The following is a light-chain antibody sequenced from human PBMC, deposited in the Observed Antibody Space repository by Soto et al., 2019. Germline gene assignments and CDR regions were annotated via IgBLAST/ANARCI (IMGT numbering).Light chain of an antibody. CDR3: MQTIQVPSIA. CDR1: QSLLHSNGKTY. J-gene: IGKJ5*01. V-gene: IGKV2D-29*01. Sequence: EIVMTQSPLSLSATPGQPASISCKSSQSLLHSNGKTYLYWYVQKSGQPPKLLTYEVSNRFSGVSERFSGSGAGTDFTLKISRVEAEDVGVYYCMQTIQVPSIAFGPGTRLEIK. CDR2: EVS.